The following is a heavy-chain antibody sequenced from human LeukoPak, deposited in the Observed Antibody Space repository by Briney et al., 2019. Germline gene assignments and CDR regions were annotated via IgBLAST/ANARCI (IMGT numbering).Heavy chain of an antibody. CDR3: AATSTVTTGSTYYGMDV. J-gene: IGHJ6*02. V-gene: IGHV1-58*01. CDR2: IVVASGHS. Sequence: SVRVSCKASGFTFATSAVRWVRQARGQRLEWMGWIVVASGHSNYAQRLHERVTITRDMSTSTAYMELSSLRSEDTAVYYCAATSTVTTGSTYYGMDVWGQGTTVTVSS. D-gene: IGHD4-17*01. CDR1: GFTFATSA.